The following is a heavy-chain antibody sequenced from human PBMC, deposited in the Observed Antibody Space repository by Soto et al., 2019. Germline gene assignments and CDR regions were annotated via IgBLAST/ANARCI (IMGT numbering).Heavy chain of an antibody. CDR1: GFTVSSNY. CDR2: IYSGGST. V-gene: IGHV3-53*01. Sequence: GGSLRLSCAASGFTVSSNYMSWVRQAPGKGLEWVSVIYSGGSTYYADSVKGRFTISRDNSKNTLYLQMNSLRAEDTAVYYCARDRRDYDSSGYYSHWGQGTLVTVSS. CDR3: ARDRRDYDSSGYYSH. J-gene: IGHJ4*02. D-gene: IGHD3-22*01.